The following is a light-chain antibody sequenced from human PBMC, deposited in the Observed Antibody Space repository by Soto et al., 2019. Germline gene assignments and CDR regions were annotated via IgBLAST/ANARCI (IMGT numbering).Light chain of an antibody. J-gene: IGKJ2*01. V-gene: IGKV3-20*01. CDR3: QQYGGSPPVT. CDR2: GAS. Sequence: EIVLTQSPGTLSLSPGERAPLSCRASQSVRSRYLAWYQQKPGQAPTLLIYGASSRATGIPDRFSGSGSGTDFTLTITRLEPEDFAVYYCQQYGGSPPVTFGQGTKLEIK. CDR1: QSVRSRY.